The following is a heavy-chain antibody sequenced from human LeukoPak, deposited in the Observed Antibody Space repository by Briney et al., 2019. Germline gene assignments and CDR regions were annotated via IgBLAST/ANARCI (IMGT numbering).Heavy chain of an antibody. CDR3: AKYERSSAPWGYYYMDV. CDR1: GDSISSYY. J-gene: IGHJ6*03. Sequence: SETLSLTCTISGDSISSYYWSWIRQPPGKGLEWIGYIYTSGSTISADTSNNQFSLKLTSLTAADTAIYYCAKYERSSAPWGYYYMDVWGKGTTVTVPS. D-gene: IGHD6-25*01. V-gene: IGHV4-4*09. CDR2: IYTSG.